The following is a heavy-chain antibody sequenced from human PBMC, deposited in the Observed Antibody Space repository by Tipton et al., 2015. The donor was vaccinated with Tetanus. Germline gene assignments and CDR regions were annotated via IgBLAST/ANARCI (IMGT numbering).Heavy chain of an antibody. Sequence: TLSLTCTVSGDSISSSNYYWGWIRQPPGKGLEWIGSIYYSGSTYYNPSLNSRVTISVDTSKNQFSLKLSSVTAADTAVYYCARTSIPAADYCFDYWGQGTLVTVSS. CDR2: IYYSGST. CDR3: ARTSIPAADYCFDY. CDR1: GDSISSSNYY. V-gene: IGHV4-39*01. J-gene: IGHJ4*02. D-gene: IGHD2-2*01.